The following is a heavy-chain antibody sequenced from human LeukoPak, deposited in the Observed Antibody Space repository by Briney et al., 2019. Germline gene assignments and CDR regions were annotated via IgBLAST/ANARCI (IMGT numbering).Heavy chain of an antibody. Sequence: GRSLRLSCAASGFTFSSSGMHWVRQAPGKGLEWVAVISYDGSNKYYADSVKGRFTISRDNSKNTLYLQMNSLRAGDTVVYYCAKDSYDRSGYYYYYFAYWGQGTQVTVSS. CDR3: AKDSYDRSGYYYYYFAY. CDR1: GFTFSSSG. J-gene: IGHJ4*02. D-gene: IGHD3-22*01. CDR2: ISYDGSNK. V-gene: IGHV3-30*18.